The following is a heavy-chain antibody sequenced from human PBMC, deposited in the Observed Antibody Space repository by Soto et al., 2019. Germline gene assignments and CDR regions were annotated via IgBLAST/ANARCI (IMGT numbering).Heavy chain of an antibody. J-gene: IGHJ4*02. CDR3: ARIEMASIK. V-gene: IGHV4-31*03. Sequence: PPETLSLTCIVSCASIMRGGYSSGWLRQSPGKGLEWIGHIYYTGSTFYSPSLKSRLTISLDTSKNQFSLDLRSVTAADTAMYYCARIEMASIKWGRGTLVTVSS. CDR2: IYYTGST. CDR1: CASIMRGGYS.